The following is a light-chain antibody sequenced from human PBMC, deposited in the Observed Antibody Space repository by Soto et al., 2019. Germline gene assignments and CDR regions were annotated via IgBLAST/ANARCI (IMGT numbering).Light chain of an antibody. J-gene: IGLJ1*01. CDR3: CSYAGSYTPLYV. CDR2: DVS. Sequence: QPVLTQPRSVSGSPGQSVTISCTGTSSDVGGYNYVSWYQQHPGKAPKLMIYDVSKRPSGVPDRFSGSKSGNTASLTISGLQAEDEADYYCCSYAGSYTPLYVFGTGTKVTVL. V-gene: IGLV2-11*01. CDR1: SSDVGGYNY.